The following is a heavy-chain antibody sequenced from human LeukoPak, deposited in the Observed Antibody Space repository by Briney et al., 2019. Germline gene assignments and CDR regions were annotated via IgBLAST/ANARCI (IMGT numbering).Heavy chain of an antibody. J-gene: IGHJ4*02. CDR3: AREGAYYFDY. V-gene: IGHV1-2*02. D-gene: IGHD3-16*01. CDR2: INPNSGGT. Sequence: ASVTVSCKASGYTFTSYDINWVRQAPGQGLEWTGWINPNSGGTNYAQKFQGRVTMTRDTSISTAYMELSRLRSDDTAVYYCAREGAYYFDYWGQGTLVTVSS. CDR1: GYTFTSYD.